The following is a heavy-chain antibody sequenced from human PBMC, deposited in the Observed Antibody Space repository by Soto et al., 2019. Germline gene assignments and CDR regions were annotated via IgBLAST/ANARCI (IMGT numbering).Heavy chain of an antibody. J-gene: IGHJ4*01. CDR3: AKGFAGEGDY. Sequence: QVQLVESGGGVVQPGRSLRLSCAASGFTFSSYGMHWVRQAPGKGLEWVAVISYDGSNKYYADSVKGRFTISRDNSKNTVYLEMNSLRAEDTAVYYCAKGFAGEGDYWCHGSLV. CDR2: ISYDGSNK. V-gene: IGHV3-30*18. D-gene: IGHD3-16*01. CDR1: GFTFSSYG.